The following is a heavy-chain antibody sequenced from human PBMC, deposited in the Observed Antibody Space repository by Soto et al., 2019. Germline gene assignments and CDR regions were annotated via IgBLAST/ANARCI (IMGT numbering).Heavy chain of an antibody. J-gene: IGHJ4*02. Sequence: GSLRLACAASGFTFNTYVMHWVRQAPGKGLEWVAVIWYDESNKYYADSVKGRFTISRDNSKNILYLQMNSLRVEDTAVYYCARDRNYYFDYWGQGTLVTVSS. CDR1: GFTFNTYV. V-gene: IGHV3-33*01. D-gene: IGHD1-7*01. CDR3: ARDRNYYFDY. CDR2: IWYDESNK.